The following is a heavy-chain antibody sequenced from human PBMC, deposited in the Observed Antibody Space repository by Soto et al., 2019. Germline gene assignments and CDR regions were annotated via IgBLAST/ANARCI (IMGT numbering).Heavy chain of an antibody. CDR1: GYSFTSYW. CDR2: IYPGDSDT. J-gene: IGHJ4*02. D-gene: IGHD2-15*01. V-gene: IGHV5-51*01. Sequence: GESLKISCKGSGYSFTSYWIGWVRQMPGKGLEWMGIIYPGDSDTRYSPSFQGQVTISADKSISTDYLQWSSLKASYTAMYYCARALGYCSGGSCYHYFDYWGQGTLVTVSS. CDR3: ARALGYCSGGSCYHYFDY.